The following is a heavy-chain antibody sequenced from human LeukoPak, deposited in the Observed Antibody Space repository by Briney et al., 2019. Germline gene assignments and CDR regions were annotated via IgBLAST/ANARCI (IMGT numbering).Heavy chain of an antibody. CDR3: ARDQYYGSGSYYF. CDR2: ISYDGSNK. D-gene: IGHD3-10*01. V-gene: IGHV3-30*04. CDR1: GFTFSSYA. J-gene: IGHJ4*02. Sequence: GGSLRLSCAASGFTFSSYAMHWVRQAPGKGLEWVAVISYDGSNKYYADSVKGRFTISRDNSKNTLYLQMNSLRAEDTAVYYCARDQYYGSGSYYFWGQGTLVTVSS.